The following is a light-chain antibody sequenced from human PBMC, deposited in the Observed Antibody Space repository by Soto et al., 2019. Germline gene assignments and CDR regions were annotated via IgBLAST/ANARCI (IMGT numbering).Light chain of an antibody. CDR2: GVS. CDR3: HQYGYSPPWT. V-gene: IGKV3-20*01. Sequence: EIVLTQSPDTLSLSPGERATLSCRASQTISSRYLAWYQQKPGQAPRLLIYGVSGRATGIPDRFSGSGSGTDFTLTISRLEPEDFAVYYCHQYGYSPPWTFGQGTKVEIK. J-gene: IGKJ1*01. CDR1: QTISSRY.